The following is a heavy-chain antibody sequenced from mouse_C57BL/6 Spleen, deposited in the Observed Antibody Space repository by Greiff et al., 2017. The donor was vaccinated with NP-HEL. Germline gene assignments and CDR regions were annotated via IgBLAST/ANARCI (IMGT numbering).Heavy chain of an antibody. J-gene: IGHJ2*01. V-gene: IGHV1-69*01. D-gene: IGHD1-1*01. Sequence: QVQLQQPGAELVMPGASVKLSCKASGYTFTSYWMHWVKQRPGQGLEWIGEIDPSDSYTNYNQKFKGKSTLTVDTSSSTAYMQLSSLTSDDSAVYYCARRGYYGSSYGYFDYWGQGTTLTVSS. CDR3: ARRGYYGSSYGYFDY. CDR1: GYTFTSYW. CDR2: IDPSDSYT.